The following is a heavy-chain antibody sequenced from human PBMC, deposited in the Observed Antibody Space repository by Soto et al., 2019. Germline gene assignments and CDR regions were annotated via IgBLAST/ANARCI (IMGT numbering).Heavy chain of an antibody. CDR1: GFTFSSYA. V-gene: IGHV3-23*01. D-gene: IGHD3-3*01. CDR3: ASSYTIFENWFDT. CDR2: ISGSGGST. Sequence: GSLRLSCAASGFTFSSYAMSWVRQAPGKGLEWVSAISGSGGSTYYADSVKGRFTISRDNSKNTLYLQMNSPRAEDTAVYYCASSYTIFENWFDTRGQGTLVTVSS. J-gene: IGHJ5*02.